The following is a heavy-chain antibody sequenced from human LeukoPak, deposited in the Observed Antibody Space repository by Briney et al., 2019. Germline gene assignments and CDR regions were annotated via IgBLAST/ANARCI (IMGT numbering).Heavy chain of an antibody. Sequence: GGSLRLSCAASGFTFSSYSMNWVRQAPGKGLEWVSSISSSSSYIYYADSVKGRFTISRDNAKNSLYLQVNSLRAEDTAVYYCARRISQIDYWGQGTLVTVSS. CDR3: ARRISQIDY. D-gene: IGHD2/OR15-2a*01. CDR2: ISSSSSYI. CDR1: GFTFSSYS. J-gene: IGHJ4*02. V-gene: IGHV3-21*01.